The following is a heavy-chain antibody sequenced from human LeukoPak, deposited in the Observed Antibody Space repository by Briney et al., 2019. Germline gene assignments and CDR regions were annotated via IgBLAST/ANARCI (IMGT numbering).Heavy chain of an antibody. CDR3: ARAYYRYGMDV. Sequence: SETLSLTCAVPGGSISSSNWWSWVRQPPGKGLEWIGEIYHSGSTNHNPSLKSRVTISVDKSKNQFSLKLSSVTAADTAVYYCARAYYRYGMDVWGQGTTVTVSS. CDR1: GGSISSSNW. D-gene: IGHD1-14*01. J-gene: IGHJ6*02. CDR2: IYHSGST. V-gene: IGHV4-4*02.